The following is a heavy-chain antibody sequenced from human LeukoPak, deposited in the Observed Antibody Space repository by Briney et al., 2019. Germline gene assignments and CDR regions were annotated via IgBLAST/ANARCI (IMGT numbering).Heavy chain of an antibody. J-gene: IGHJ5*02. Sequence: SVKVSCKASGGTFSSYAISWLRQAPGQGLEWMGRIIPIFGTANYAQKFQGRVTITTDESTSTAYMELSSLRSEDTAVYYCARDVGINLAVAGKANWFDPWGQGTLVTVSS. CDR2: IIPIFGTA. CDR1: GGTFSSYA. D-gene: IGHD6-19*01. CDR3: ARDVGINLAVAGKANWFDP. V-gene: IGHV1-69*05.